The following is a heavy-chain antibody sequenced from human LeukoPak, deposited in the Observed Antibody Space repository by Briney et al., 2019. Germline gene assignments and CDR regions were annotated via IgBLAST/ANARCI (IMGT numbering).Heavy chain of an antibody. CDR1: GFTFAVFA. D-gene: IGHD3-10*01. CDR2: LSWNSGSQ. CDR3: AKDRGATFYYGSGSFDF. J-gene: IGHJ4*02. Sequence: GGSLGLSCAASGFTFAVFAMHGVRKAPGKGLEGVSDLSWNSGSQGYADSVKGRFTMSRDNAKNSLYLQMNSLRAEDTALYYCAKDRGATFYYGSGSFDFWGRGTLVTVSS. V-gene: IGHV3-9*01.